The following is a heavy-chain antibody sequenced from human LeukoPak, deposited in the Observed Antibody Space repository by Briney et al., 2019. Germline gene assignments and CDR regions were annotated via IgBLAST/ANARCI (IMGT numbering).Heavy chain of an antibody. J-gene: IGHJ3*02. CDR1: GFTFSSYS. CDR3: ARVGYSGSSWAFDI. CDR2: MSSISSYI. Sequence: PGGSLRLSCAASGFTFSSYSMSWVRQAPGKGLEWVSSMSSISSYIYYADSVKGRFTISRDNAKNSLYLQMNSLRAEDTAVYYCARVGYSGSSWAFDIWGQGTMVTVSS. D-gene: IGHD1-26*01. V-gene: IGHV3-21*01.